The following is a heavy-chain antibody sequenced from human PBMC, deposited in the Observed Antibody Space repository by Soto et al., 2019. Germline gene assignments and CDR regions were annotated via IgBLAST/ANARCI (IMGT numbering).Heavy chain of an antibody. CDR1: GGSISSSNW. CDR2: IYHSGST. CDR3: ARTSQMILMVYANAPGASAT. D-gene: IGHD2-8*01. J-gene: IGHJ3*02. V-gene: IGHV4-4*02. Sequence: SETLSLTCAVSGGSISSSNWWSWVRQPPGKGLEWIGEIYHSGSTNYNPSLKSRVTISVDKSKNQFSLKLSSVTAADTAVYYCARTSQMILMVYANAPGASATWGQATMVTVAS.